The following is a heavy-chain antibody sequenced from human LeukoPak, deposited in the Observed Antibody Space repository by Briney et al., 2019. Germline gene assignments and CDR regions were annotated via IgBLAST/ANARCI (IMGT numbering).Heavy chain of an antibody. CDR2: IYHSGSP. CDR1: GGSFSSGDYS. D-gene: IGHD2-15*01. V-gene: IGHV4-30-2*01. CDR3: AREILSSVGYFDY. J-gene: IGHJ4*02. Sequence: PSQTLSLTCAVSGGSFSSGDYSWSWIRQPPGKGLEWIGYIYHSGSPYYNPSLKSRVTISIDRSKNQLSLNLNSVTAADTAVYYCAREILSSVGYFDYWGQGILVTVSS.